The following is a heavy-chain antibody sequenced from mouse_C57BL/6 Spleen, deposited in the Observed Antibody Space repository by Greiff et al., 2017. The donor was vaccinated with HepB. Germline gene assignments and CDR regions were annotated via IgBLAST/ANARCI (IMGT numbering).Heavy chain of an antibody. Sequence: QVQLKQSGAELAKPGASVKLSCKASGYTFTSYWLHWVKQRPGQGLEWIGYINPSSGYTTYNQKFKDKATLTADKSSSTAYMQLSSLTYEDAAVYYCARGADGYSFAYWGQGTLVTVSA. CDR2: INPSSGYT. CDR3: ARGADGYSFAY. V-gene: IGHV1-7*01. J-gene: IGHJ3*01. CDR1: GYTFTSYW. D-gene: IGHD2-3*01.